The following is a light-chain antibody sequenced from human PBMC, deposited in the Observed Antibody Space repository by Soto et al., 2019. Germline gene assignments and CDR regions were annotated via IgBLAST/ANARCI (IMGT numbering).Light chain of an antibody. V-gene: IGLV1-40*01. Sequence: QSVLTQPPSVSGAPGQRVTISCTGSSSNIGAGYDVHWYQQFPGTTPKFLIYGNTNRPSGVPDRFSASKSGTSASLDITGLQAEDEAEYFCQSHDSSLTVVFGGGTQLTVL. CDR1: SSNIGAGYD. J-gene: IGLJ2*01. CDR3: QSHDSSLTVV. CDR2: GNT.